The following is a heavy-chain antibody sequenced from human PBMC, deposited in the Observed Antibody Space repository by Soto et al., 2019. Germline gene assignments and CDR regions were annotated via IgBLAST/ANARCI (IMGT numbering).Heavy chain of an antibody. CDR2: INRYDAKT. D-gene: IGHD2-21*01. CDR1: GYTFTTYG. Sequence: QVQLVQSGAEVKETGASVKVSCKASGYTFTTYGVSWVRQAPGQGLEWMGWINRYDAKTRYAKTFQDRITMTTDIATSTAYMELRSLESDDTAVYYCARDLPWVCGGGSCSSKETNNVLAVWGQGTTVTV. J-gene: IGHJ6*02. CDR3: ARDLPWVCGGGSCSSKETNNVLAV. V-gene: IGHV1-18*01.